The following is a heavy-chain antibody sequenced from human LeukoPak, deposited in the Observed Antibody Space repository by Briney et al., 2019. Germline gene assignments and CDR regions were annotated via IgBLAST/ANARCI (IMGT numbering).Heavy chain of an antibody. CDR2: IYYSGST. V-gene: IGHV4-61*01. Sequence: PSETLSLTCTVSGGSISSSSYYWSWIRQPPGKGLEWIGYIYYSGSTNYNPSLKSRVTISVDTSKNQFSLKLSSVTAADTAVYYCARGLAPGWGYYHYYMDVWGKGTTVTISS. CDR3: ARGLAPGWGYYHYYMDV. D-gene: IGHD6-19*01. J-gene: IGHJ6*03. CDR1: GGSISSSSYY.